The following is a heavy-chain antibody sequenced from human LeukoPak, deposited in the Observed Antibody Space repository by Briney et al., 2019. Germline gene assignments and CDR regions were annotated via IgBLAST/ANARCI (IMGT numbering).Heavy chain of an antibody. CDR1: GGSISSSSYY. D-gene: IGHD5-18*01. Sequence: PSETLSLTCTVSGGSISSSSYYWGWIRQPPGKGLEWIGSIYYSGSTYYNPSLKSRVTISVDTSKNQFSLKLSSVTAADTAVYYCACGYSYGQFDYWGQGTLVTVSS. J-gene: IGHJ4*02. CDR2: IYYSGST. V-gene: IGHV4-39*01. CDR3: ACGYSYGQFDY.